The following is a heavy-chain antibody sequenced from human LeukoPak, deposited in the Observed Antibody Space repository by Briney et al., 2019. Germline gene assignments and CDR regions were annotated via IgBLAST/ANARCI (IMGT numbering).Heavy chain of an antibody. CDR2: ISRNGGST. J-gene: IGHJ4*02. Sequence: GGSLRLTCSVSGFTFSTYVFDWDRQAPGKGLEYVSDISRNGGSTNYADSVKGRFTISRENSKNTLFLQMNSLRLEDTAIYHCAKVAHCNYGSRYLWAAYELWGQGDLVTVSS. V-gene: IGHV3-64D*09. CDR1: GFTFSTYV. D-gene: IGHD2-15*01. CDR3: AKVAHCNYGSRYLWAAYEL.